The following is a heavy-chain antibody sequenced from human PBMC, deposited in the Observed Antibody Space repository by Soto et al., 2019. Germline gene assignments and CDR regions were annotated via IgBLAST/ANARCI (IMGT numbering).Heavy chain of an antibody. Sequence: GASVKVSCKASGYTFTSYGISWVRQAPGQGLEWMGWISAYNGNTNYAQKLQGRVTMTTDTSTSTAYMELSRLRSDDTAVYYCARDQRIKICGVVNYSYYGMDVWCQGTTVTVS. V-gene: IGHV1-18*04. D-gene: IGHD3-3*01. CDR2: ISAYNGNT. CDR1: GYTFTSYG. CDR3: ARDQRIKICGVVNYSYYGMDV. J-gene: IGHJ6*02.